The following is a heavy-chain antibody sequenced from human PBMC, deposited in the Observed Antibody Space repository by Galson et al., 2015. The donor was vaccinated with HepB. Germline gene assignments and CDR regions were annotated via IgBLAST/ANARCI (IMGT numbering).Heavy chain of an antibody. CDR3: ARDLIASSGSGSYYNDDY. CDR2: INPNSGGT. CDR1: GYTFTGYY. D-gene: IGHD3-10*01. J-gene: IGHJ4*02. V-gene: IGHV1-2*06. Sequence: SVKVSCKASGYTFTGYYMHWVRQAPGQGLEWMGRINPNSGGTNYAQKFQGRVTMTRDTSISTAYMELSRLRSDDTAVYYCARDLIASSGSGSYYNDDYWGQGTLVTVSS.